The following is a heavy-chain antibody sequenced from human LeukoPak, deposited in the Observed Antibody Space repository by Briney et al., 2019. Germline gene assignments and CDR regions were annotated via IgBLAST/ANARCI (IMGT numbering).Heavy chain of an antibody. CDR2: INPNSGGT. CDR1: GYTFTRYY. D-gene: IGHD6-19*01. CDR3: ARPRSRSGWYNWSDP. Sequence: ASVKVSCKASGYTFTRYYMHWVRQAPGQGLEWMGWINPNSGGTNYAQKFQGRVTMTRDTSISTAYMELSRLRSDDTAVYYCARPRSRSGWYNWSDPWGQGTLVTVSS. V-gene: IGHV1-2*02. J-gene: IGHJ5*02.